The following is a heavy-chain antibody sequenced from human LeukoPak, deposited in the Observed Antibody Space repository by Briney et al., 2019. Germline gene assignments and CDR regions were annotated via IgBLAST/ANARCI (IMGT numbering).Heavy chain of an antibody. CDR2: INPYSGGT. J-gene: IGHJ5*02. Sequence: ASVKVSCKASGYTFTGYYMHWVRQAPGQGLEWMGRINPYSGGTNYAQKFQGRVTMTRDTSISTAYMELSRLRSDDTAVYYCARNTYYDFWSGYYNNWFDPWGQGTLVTVSS. D-gene: IGHD3-3*01. CDR1: GYTFTGYY. V-gene: IGHV1-2*06. CDR3: ARNTYYDFWSGYYNNWFDP.